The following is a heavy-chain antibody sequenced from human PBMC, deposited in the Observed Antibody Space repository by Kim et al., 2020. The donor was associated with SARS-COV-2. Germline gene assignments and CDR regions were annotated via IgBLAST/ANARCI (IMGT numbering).Heavy chain of an antibody. V-gene: IGHV4-34*01. CDR3: WGSYTLTSSSGWVRHDP. D-gene: IGHD6-25*01. J-gene: IGHJ5*02. Sequence: SETLSLTCTVYGGSFSSYYCSWIRQPPGKGLEWVGEIYHSGSTKYSPPSIRRLATIAENTENHYFFNQLTVTTADETAFYFWGSYTLTSSSGWVRHDPLG. CDR2: IYHSGST. CDR1: GGSFSSYY.